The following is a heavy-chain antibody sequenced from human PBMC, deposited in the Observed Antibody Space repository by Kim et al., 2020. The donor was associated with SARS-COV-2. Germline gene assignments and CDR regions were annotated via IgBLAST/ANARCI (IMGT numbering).Heavy chain of an antibody. Sequence: GGSLRLSCAASGFTFDDYAMHWVRQAPGKGLEWVSGISWNSGSIGYADSVKGRFTISRDNAKNSLYLQMNSLRAEDTALYYCAKDMGSSWYQLYYYGMDVWGQGTTVTVSS. V-gene: IGHV3-9*01. CDR2: ISWNSGSI. D-gene: IGHD6-13*01. CDR3: AKDMGSSWYQLYYYGMDV. J-gene: IGHJ6*02. CDR1: GFTFDDYA.